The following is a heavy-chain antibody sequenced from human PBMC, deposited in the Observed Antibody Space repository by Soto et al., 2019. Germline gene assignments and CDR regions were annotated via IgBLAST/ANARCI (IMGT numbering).Heavy chain of an antibody. D-gene: IGHD3-9*01. Sequence: SGPTLVNPTETLTLTCTVSGFSLSNARMGVSWIRQPPGKALEWLAHIFSNDEKSYSTSLKSRLTISKDTSKSQVVLTMTNMDPVDTATYYCAHRPYYDILTGYYGMDVWGQGTTVTVSS. CDR1: GFSLSNARMG. J-gene: IGHJ6*02. CDR3: AHRPYYDILTGYYGMDV. V-gene: IGHV2-26*01. CDR2: IFSNDEK.